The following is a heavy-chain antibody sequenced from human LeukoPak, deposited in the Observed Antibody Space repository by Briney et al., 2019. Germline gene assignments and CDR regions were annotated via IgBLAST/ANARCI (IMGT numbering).Heavy chain of an antibody. CDR3: AREDCSGGSCYSTQKSRFWYY. CDR2: INPNSGGT. Sequence: GASVKVSCKASGYTFTGYYMHWVRQAPGQGLEWMGWINPNSGGTNYAQKFQGRVTMTRDTSISTAYMELSRLRSDDTAVYYCAREDCSGGSCYSTQKSRFWYYWGQGTLVTVSS. V-gene: IGHV1-2*02. CDR1: GYTFTGYY. J-gene: IGHJ4*02. D-gene: IGHD2-15*01.